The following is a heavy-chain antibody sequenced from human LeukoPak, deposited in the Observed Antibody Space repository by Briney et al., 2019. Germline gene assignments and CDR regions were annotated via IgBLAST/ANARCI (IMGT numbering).Heavy chain of an antibody. CDR3: ARGGGY. J-gene: IGHJ4*02. CDR1: GGSISTGSYY. V-gene: IGHV4-39*07. CDR2: ISYSGST. Sequence: SETLSLTCTVSGGSISTGSYYWGWIRQPPGKGLEWIGSISYSGSTYYNPSLKSRVSISVDTSKNQFSLKLSSVTAADSAVYYCARGGGYWGQGTLVTVSS.